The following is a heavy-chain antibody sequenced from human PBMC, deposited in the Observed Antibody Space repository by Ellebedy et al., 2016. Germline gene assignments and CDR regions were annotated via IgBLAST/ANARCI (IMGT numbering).Heavy chain of an antibody. J-gene: IGHJ4*02. CDR1: GFTFSNAW. V-gene: IGHV3-15*01. CDR2: IKSKTDGGAA. Sequence: GGSLRLSCAASGFTFSNAWMNWVRQAPGKGLEWVGSIKSKTDGGAADYAAPVKGRFTISRDDSENTLYLQMNSLKTEDTAVYFCTTVYRYNYDSVWGQGTLVTVSS. CDR3: TTVYRYNYDSV. D-gene: IGHD5-18*01.